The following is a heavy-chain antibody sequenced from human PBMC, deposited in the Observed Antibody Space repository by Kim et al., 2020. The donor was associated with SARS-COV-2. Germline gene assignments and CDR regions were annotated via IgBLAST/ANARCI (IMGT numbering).Heavy chain of an antibody. CDR3: ARGGPYLTICGVDRHLMRRDY. Sequence: ASVKVSCKASGDTFTSYAINWVRQATGQGLEWMGWMNPNSGTTDYAQKFQGRVTMTRNNSISTAYMELSSLRSEDTAVYYCARGGPYLTICGVDRHLMRRDYWGQGTLVTVSS. D-gene: IGHD3-3*01. V-gene: IGHV1-8*01. CDR1: GDTFTSYA. CDR2: MNPNSGTT. J-gene: IGHJ4*02.